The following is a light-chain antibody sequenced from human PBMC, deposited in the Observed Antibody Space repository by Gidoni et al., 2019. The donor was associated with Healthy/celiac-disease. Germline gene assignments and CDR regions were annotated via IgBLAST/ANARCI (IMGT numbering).Light chain of an antibody. V-gene: IGKV3-15*01. CDR2: GAS. CDR3: QQYNNWPPLT. J-gene: IGKJ2*01. Sequence: PATQAVSPGERATLSCRASQSVSSNLAWYQQNPGEAPLLLIYGASTWATCIPARFSGSGSGTEFTLTIISLQSDDFAVYYCQQYNNWPPLTFGQGTKLEIK. CDR1: QSVSSN.